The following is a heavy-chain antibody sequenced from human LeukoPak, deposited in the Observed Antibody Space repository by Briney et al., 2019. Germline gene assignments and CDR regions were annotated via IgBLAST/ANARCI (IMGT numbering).Heavy chain of an antibody. CDR2: IYYSGST. V-gene: IGHV4-59*01. CDR3: ARDLNSGGSHPFDY. Sequence: SETLSLTCTVSGGSISSYYWRWIRQPPGQVLEWIGYIYYSGSTNYNPSLKSRVTISVDTSKNQFSLKLSSVTAADTAVYYCARDLNSGGSHPFDYWGQGTLVTVSS. CDR1: GGSISSYY. J-gene: IGHJ4*02. D-gene: IGHD2-15*01.